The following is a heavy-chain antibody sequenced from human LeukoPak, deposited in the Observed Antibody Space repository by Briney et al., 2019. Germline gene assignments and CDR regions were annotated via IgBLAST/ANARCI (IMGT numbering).Heavy chain of an antibody. CDR3: ARDPEYSSSSFGFDY. CDR2: INPNSGGT. V-gene: IGHV1-2*02. J-gene: IGHJ4*02. D-gene: IGHD6-6*01. Sequence: ASVKVSCKASGYTFTGYYMHWVRQAPGQGLEWMGWINPNSGGTNYAQKFQGRVTMTRDTSISTAYMELSRLRSDDTAVYYCARDPEYSSSSFGFDYWGQGTLVTVSS. CDR1: GYTFTGYY.